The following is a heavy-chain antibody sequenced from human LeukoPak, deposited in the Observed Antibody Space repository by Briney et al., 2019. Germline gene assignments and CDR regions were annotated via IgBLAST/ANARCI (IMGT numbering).Heavy chain of an antibody. CDR1: GFTFSRYE. D-gene: IGHD4-23*01. V-gene: IGHV3-48*03. Sequence: GGSLRLSCAASGFTFSRYEMNWVRQAPGKGLEWVSAIIGSGGSTYYADSVKGRFTISRDNAKNSLYLQMNSLRAEVTAVYYCARGAATVVTHYYYYYMDVWGKGTTVTVSS. CDR3: ARGAATVVTHYYYYYMDV. CDR2: IIGSGGST. J-gene: IGHJ6*03.